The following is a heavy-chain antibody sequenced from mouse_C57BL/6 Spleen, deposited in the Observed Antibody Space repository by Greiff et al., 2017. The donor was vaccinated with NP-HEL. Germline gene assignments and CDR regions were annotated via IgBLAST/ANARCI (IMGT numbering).Heavy chain of an antibody. Sequence: VQLQQPGAELVRPGTSVKLSCKASGYTFTSYWMHWVKQRPGQGLEWIGVIDPSDSYTNYNQKFKGKATLTVDKSSSTAYMQLSSLTSEDSAVYYCARGGTTDHDYWGQGTTLTVSS. CDR3: ARGGTTDHDY. D-gene: IGHD1-1*01. CDR1: GYTFTSYW. V-gene: IGHV1-59*01. J-gene: IGHJ2*01. CDR2: IDPSDSYT.